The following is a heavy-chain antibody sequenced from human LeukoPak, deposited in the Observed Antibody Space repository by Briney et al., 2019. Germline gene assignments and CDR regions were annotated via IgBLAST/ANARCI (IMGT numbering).Heavy chain of an antibody. CDR2: MSHDGVKI. Sequence: GRSLRLSCAASGFTFRTYAMHWVRQAPGKGLEWVAFMSHDGVKIFHADSVKGRSTISRDNSKSILYLQMNSLRAEDTAVYYCAKDIRYCSGGSCEYYYYMDVWGKGTTVTVSS. V-gene: IGHV3-30*18. CDR1: GFTFRTYA. J-gene: IGHJ6*03. CDR3: AKDIRYCSGGSCEYYYYMDV. D-gene: IGHD2-15*01.